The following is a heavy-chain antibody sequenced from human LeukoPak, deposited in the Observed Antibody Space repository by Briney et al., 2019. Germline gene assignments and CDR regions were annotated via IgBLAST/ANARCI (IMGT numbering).Heavy chain of an antibody. CDR2: INPNSGGT. Sequence: GASVKVSCKASGYTFIGYYIHWVRQAPGQGLEWMGWINPNSGGTNYAQKFQGRVTMTRDTSISTAYMELSRLRSDDTAVYYCARGKILGYCSGGSCYFDYWGQGTLVTVSS. D-gene: IGHD2-15*01. J-gene: IGHJ4*02. CDR3: ARGKILGYCSGGSCYFDY. V-gene: IGHV1-2*02. CDR1: GYTFIGYY.